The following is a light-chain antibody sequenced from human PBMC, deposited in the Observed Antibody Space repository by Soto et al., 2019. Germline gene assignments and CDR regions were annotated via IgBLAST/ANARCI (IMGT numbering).Light chain of an antibody. CDR1: SSDVGGYNY. CDR2: DVS. J-gene: IGLJ1*01. Sequence: QSALTQPRSVSGSPGQSVTISCTGASSDVGGYNYVSWYQQHPSKAPKFMIYDVSNRPSGVPDRFSGPKYGNTASLTISGLQTEDDADYYCCSYAGRYTYVFGTGTKVTVL. V-gene: IGLV2-11*01. CDR3: CSYAGRYTYV.